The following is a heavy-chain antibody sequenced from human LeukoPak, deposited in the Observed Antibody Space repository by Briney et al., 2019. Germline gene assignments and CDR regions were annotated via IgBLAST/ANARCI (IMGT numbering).Heavy chain of an antibody. D-gene: IGHD2-15*01. J-gene: IGHJ4*02. Sequence: SETLSLTCTVSGGSISSYYWSWIRQPPGKGLEWIGFIYYSGSTNYNPSLKSRATMSVDTSKNQFSLKLSSVTAADTAVYYCARDRARYCSGGSCYMLDYWGQGTLVTVSS. CDR3: ARDRARYCSGGSCYMLDY. CDR1: GGSISSYY. CDR2: IYYSGST. V-gene: IGHV4-59*12.